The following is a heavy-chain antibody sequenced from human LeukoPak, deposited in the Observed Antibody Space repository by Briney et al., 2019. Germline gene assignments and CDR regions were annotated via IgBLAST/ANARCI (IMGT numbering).Heavy chain of an antibody. Sequence: PADTLSLTCYVSGVSINTFWYYWTWVPQPPAEGLEGIGYKYYNGITRDTSALSSQLTISLHSSNIHFSLRLTSLTAADTAVYYCARGRSYGFDFDSWGPGTLVIVSS. J-gene: IGHJ4*02. D-gene: IGHD5-18*01. CDR3: ARGRSYGFDFDS. CDR2: KYYNGIT. V-gene: IGHV4-61*01. CDR1: GVSINTFWYY.